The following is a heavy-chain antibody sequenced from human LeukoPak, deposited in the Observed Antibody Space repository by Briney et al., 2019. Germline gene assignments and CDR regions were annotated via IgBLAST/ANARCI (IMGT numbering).Heavy chain of an antibody. J-gene: IGHJ4*02. CDR3: ATTTIFGVVISY. Sequence: ASVKVSCKVSGYTLTELSMHWVRQAPGKGLEWMGGFDPEDGETIYAQKFQGRVTMTEDTSTDTAYMELSSLRSEDTAVYYCATTTIFGVVISYWGQGTLVTVSS. D-gene: IGHD3-3*01. V-gene: IGHV1-24*01. CDR1: GYTLTELS. CDR2: FDPEDGET.